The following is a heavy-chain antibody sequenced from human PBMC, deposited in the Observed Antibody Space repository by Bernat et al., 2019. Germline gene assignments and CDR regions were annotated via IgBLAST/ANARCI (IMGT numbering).Heavy chain of an antibody. CDR2: ISSTNAI. Sequence: EVQLLESGGGLVQPGGSLRLSCAASGFTFSDYSVNWVRQAPGKGLEWVSYISSTNAIYYADSVKGRFTISRDNGKDSLYLQMNSLRDEDTAVYYCARDHFWAFDYWGQGTLVTVSS. CDR3: ARDHFWAFDY. CDR1: GFTFSDYS. J-gene: IGHJ4*02. D-gene: IGHD7-27*01. V-gene: IGHV3-48*02.